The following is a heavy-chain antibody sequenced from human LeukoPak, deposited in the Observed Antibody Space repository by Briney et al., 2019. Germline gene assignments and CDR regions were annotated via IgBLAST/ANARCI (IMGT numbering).Heavy chain of an antibody. CDR2: IWNDGSNK. D-gene: IGHD3-10*01. Sequence: GRSLRLSCAASGFTFSSYGMHWVRQAPGKGLEWVAVIWNDGSNKYYADSVKGRFTISRDNSKNTLYLQMNSLRAEDTAVYYCARGPPGRVYDITKRGLFDPWGQGTLVTVSS. CDR1: GFTFSSYG. CDR3: ARGPPGRVYDITKRGLFDP. V-gene: IGHV3-33*01. J-gene: IGHJ5*02.